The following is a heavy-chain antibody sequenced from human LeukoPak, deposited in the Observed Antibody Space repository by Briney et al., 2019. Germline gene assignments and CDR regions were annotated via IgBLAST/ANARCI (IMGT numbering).Heavy chain of an antibody. CDR2: INSDGSST. V-gene: IGHV3-74*01. D-gene: IGHD5-24*01. Sequence: GGSLRLSCAASGFTFSSYWMHWVRQAPGKGLVWVSRINSDGSSTSYADSVRGRFSISRDNAKNTLYLQMNSLRAEDTAVYYCARGGRWLQYFDYWGQGTLVTVSS. CDR3: ARGGRWLQYFDY. J-gene: IGHJ4*02. CDR1: GFTFSSYW.